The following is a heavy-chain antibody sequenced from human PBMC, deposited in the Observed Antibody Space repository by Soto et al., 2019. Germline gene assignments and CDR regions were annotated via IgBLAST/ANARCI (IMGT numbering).Heavy chain of an antibody. J-gene: IGHJ4*01. D-gene: IGHD3-22*01. CDR3: TTDSCFTLKLVRLDY. CDR2: IKSKTDGGTP. CDR1: CFTFTTSW. Sequence: VGSLRLSCAASCFTFTTSWINCLRQTAGKGLEWVCRIKSKTDGGTPDFAAPVRGRFALTRDDSNSMVYLQMNSMKTEDTAVYYCTTDSCFTLKLVRLDYWGRGTRVPVSS. V-gene: IGHV3-15*07.